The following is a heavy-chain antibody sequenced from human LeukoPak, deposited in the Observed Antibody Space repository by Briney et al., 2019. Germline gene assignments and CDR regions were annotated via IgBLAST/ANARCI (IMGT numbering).Heavy chain of an antibody. Sequence: GRSLRLSCAASGFTFSSFGMHWVRQAPGKGLEWISFIRYDGSNKYYTDSVKGRFTITRDNSQNTLYLQMNSLRTEDTALYFCAKDRTMAADGTYFDYWGQGTLVTVSS. V-gene: IGHV3-30*02. CDR2: IRYDGSNK. CDR1: GFTFSSFG. D-gene: IGHD6-13*01. J-gene: IGHJ4*02. CDR3: AKDRTMAADGTYFDY.